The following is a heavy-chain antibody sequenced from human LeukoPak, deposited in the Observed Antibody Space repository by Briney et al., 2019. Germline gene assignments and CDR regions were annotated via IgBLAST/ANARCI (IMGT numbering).Heavy chain of an antibody. CDR1: GFTFSSYA. CDR3: AKDWGPDFWSGYYYYYYYGMDV. CDR2: ISGSGGST. D-gene: IGHD3-3*01. V-gene: IGHV3-23*01. J-gene: IGHJ6*02. Sequence: SGGSLRLSCAASGFTFSSYAMSWVRQAPGKGLEWVSAISGSGGSTYYADSVKGRFTISRDNSKNTLYLQMNSLRAEDTAVYYCAKDWGPDFWSGYYYYYYYGMDVWGQGTTVTVSS.